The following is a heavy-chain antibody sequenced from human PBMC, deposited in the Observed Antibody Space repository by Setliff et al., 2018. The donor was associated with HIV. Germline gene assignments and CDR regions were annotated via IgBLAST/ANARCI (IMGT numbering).Heavy chain of an antibody. V-gene: IGHV4-59*01. Sequence: SETLSLTCTVSGDSINNYYWSWIRQPPGKGLEWNGYVYSTGSTNSKSSLKSRVTISVDTSKNQFSLKLSSVTAADTAVYYCARVATGPESFDIWGQGTMVTVSS. D-gene: IGHD3-9*01. CDR2: VYSTGST. CDR1: GDSINNYY. CDR3: ARVATGPESFDI. J-gene: IGHJ3*02.